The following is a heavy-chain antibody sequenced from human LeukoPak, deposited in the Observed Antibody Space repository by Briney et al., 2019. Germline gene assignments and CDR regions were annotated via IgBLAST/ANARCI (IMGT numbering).Heavy chain of an antibody. CDR3: ARGSGYSYGSVDY. V-gene: IGHV4-59*08. D-gene: IGHD5-18*01. CDR2: IYYSGST. Sequence: SETLSLTCTVSGGSISNYYWSWIRQPPGKGLEWIGYIYYSGSTNYNPSLKSRVTISVDTSKNQFSLKLSSVTAADTAVYYCARGSGYSYGSVDYWGQGTLVTVSS. CDR1: GGSISNYY. J-gene: IGHJ4*02.